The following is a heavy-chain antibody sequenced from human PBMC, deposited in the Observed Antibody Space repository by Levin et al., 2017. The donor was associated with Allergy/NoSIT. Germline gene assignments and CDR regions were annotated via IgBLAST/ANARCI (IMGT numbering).Heavy chain of an antibody. Sequence: SETLSLTCAVSGYSISSGYYWGWIRQPPGKGLEWIGSIYHSGSTYYNPSLKSRVTISVDTSKNQFSLKLSSVTAADTAVYYCAREEHRYNWNYDWFDPWGQGTLVTVSS. D-gene: IGHD1-7*01. V-gene: IGHV4-38-2*02. CDR3: AREEHRYNWNYDWFDP. J-gene: IGHJ5*02. CDR1: GYSISSGYY. CDR2: IYHSGST.